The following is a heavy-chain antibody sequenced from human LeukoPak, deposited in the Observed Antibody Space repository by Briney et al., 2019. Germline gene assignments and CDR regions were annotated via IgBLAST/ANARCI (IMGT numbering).Heavy chain of an antibody. D-gene: IGHD6-13*01. J-gene: IGHJ4*02. CDR2: ISYDGSNK. CDR1: GFTFSSYA. Sequence: GRSLRLSCAASGFTFSSYAMHWVRQAPGKGLEWVAVISYDGSNKYYADSVKGRFTISRDNSKNTLYLQMNSLRAEDTAVYYCAKDSWVNWGQGTLVIVSS. V-gene: IGHV3-30-3*01. CDR3: AKDSWVN.